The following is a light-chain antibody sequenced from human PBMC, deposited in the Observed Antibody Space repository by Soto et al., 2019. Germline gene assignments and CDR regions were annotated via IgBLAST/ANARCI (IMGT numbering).Light chain of an antibody. CDR2: EAS. CDR3: QQYNSYSPWT. CDR1: QSVGRW. Sequence: DIQMTQSPSTLSVSVVDRVTITCRASQSVGRWLAWYQQKPGRAPMLLIYEASRLESGVPSRFSGSGSGTEFTLTISGLQPDDFATYYCQQYNSYSPWTFGPGTKVDIK. J-gene: IGKJ1*01. V-gene: IGKV1-5*03.